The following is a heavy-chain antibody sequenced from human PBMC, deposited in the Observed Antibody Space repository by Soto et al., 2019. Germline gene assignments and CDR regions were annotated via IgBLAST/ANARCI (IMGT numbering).Heavy chain of an antibody. CDR2: IKSKTDGGTT. Sequence: PGGSLRLSCAASGFTFSNAWMNWVRQAPGKGLEWVGRIKSKTDGGTTDYAAPVKGRFTISRDDSKNTLYLQMNSLKTEDTAVYYCTTDPTTVTTHYYYGMDVWGQGTTVTVSS. V-gene: IGHV3-15*07. CDR3: TTDPTTVTTHYYYGMDV. J-gene: IGHJ6*02. D-gene: IGHD4-17*01. CDR1: GFTFSNAW.